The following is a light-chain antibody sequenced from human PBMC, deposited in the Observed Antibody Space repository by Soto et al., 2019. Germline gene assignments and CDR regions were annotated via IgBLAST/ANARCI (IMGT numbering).Light chain of an antibody. J-gene: IGKJ1*01. CDR2: SAS. CDR3: QQYDSAPT. V-gene: IGKV1-27*01. Sequence: DIQMTQSPSSLSASVGDRVTITCRPSRGIGNALAWYQQKPGTVPKLLIHSASTLQSGVPSRFSGSGSGTDFTLTISSLQPEDVASYYCQQYDSAPTFGPGTKVEIK. CDR1: RGIGNA.